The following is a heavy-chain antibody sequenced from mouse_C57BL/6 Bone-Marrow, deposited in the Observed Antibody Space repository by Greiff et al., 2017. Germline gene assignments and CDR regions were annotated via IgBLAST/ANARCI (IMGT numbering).Heavy chain of an antibody. CDR1: GFNIKDDY. J-gene: IGHJ2*01. CDR3: TIYYDYVYFDY. CDR2: IDPENGDT. V-gene: IGHV14-4*01. Sequence: EVQLQQSGAELVRPGASVKLSCTASGFNIKDDYMHWVKQRPEQGLEWIGWIDPENGDTEYASKFQGKATITADTSSNTAYLQLSSLTSEDTAVDYCTIYYDYVYFDYWGQGTTLTVSS. D-gene: IGHD2-4*01.